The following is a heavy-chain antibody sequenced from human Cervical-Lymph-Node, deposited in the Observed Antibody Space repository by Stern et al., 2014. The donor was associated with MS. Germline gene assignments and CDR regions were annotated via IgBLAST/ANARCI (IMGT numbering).Heavy chain of an antibody. D-gene: IGHD1-14*01. V-gene: IGHV1-69*01. CDR2: IIPIFGTA. CDR3: ARDSEILFAMDV. J-gene: IGHJ6*02. CDR1: GDTFSNSA. Sequence: VQLVESGAEVRKPGSSVKVSCKASGDTFSNSAFSWVRQAPGQGLEWMGGIIPIFGTANYAQNFPGRVTMTADESTSTVYMELSSLRSDDTAVYYCARDSEILFAMDVWGQGTTVTVSS.